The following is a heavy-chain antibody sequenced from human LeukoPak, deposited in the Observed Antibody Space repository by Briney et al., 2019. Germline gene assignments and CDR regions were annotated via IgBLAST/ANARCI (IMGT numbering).Heavy chain of an antibody. J-gene: IGHJ4*02. CDR2: ISGSGGST. Sequence: GGSLRLSCAASGITFSSYAMNWVRQAPGKGLEWVSAISGSGGSTYYADSVKGRFTISRDNSKNTLYLQMNSLRAEDTAVYYCAKELGYCSGGSCPFDYWGQGTLVTVSS. D-gene: IGHD2-15*01. CDR3: AKELGYCSGGSCPFDY. CDR1: GITFSSYA. V-gene: IGHV3-23*01.